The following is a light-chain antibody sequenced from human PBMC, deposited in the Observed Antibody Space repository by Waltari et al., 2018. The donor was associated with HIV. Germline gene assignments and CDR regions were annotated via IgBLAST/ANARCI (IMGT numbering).Light chain of an antibody. V-gene: IGKV3-20*01. CDR1: QSVSSSY. CDR2: GAS. J-gene: IGKJ4*01. Sequence: EIVLTQSPGTLSLSPGERATLSCRASQSVSSSYLAWYQQKPGQAPRLLIYGASRRATGSPDRFSGSGSGTDFTLTISRLEPEDFAVYYCQQYGRSATFGGGTKVEIK. CDR3: QQYGRSAT.